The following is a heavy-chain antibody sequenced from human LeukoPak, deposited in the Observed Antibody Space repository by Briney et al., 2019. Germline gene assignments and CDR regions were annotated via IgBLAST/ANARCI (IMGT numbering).Heavy chain of an antibody. CDR2: TSGSGGGT. D-gene: IGHD1-26*01. V-gene: IGHV3-23*01. Sequence: GGSLRLSCAASGFTFSSYALSWVRQAPGKGLEWFSATSGSGGGTYDAYSVKGRFPSSRDNSKNTLYLQRNSLRAEDTAVYYCAAHRYSGTYPYYFDYWGQGTLVTVSS. CDR3: AAHRYSGTYPYYFDY. J-gene: IGHJ4*02. CDR1: GFTFSSYA.